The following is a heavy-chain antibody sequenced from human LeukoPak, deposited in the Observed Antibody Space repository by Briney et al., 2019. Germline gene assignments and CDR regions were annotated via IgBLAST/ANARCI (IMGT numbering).Heavy chain of an antibody. CDR1: GGTFSSYA. V-gene: IGHV1-69*01. D-gene: IGHD6-19*01. CDR3: ARGTKYIAVAGRGPFDY. Sequence: GASVKVSCKASGGTFSSYAISWVRQAPGQGLEWMGGIIPIFGTANYAQKFQGRVTITADESTSTAYMELSSLRSEDTAVYYCARGTKYIAVAGRGPFDYWGQGTLVTVSS. J-gene: IGHJ4*02. CDR2: IIPIFGTA.